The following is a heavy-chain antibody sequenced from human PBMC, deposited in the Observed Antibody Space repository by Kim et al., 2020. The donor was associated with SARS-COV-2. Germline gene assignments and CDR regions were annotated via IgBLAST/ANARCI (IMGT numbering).Heavy chain of an antibody. Sequence: GGSLRLSCAASGFMFSNHDMNWVRQAPGKGLEWVSSISGSGGTTYYPDPVKGRFTISRDNPKNTLYLQMNSLRADDTAVYYCSTGDTYYDYGGHVTLVT. V-gene: IGHV3-23*01. D-gene: IGHD5-18*01. CDR3: STGDTYYDY. CDR1: GFMFSNHD. CDR2: ISGSGGTT. J-gene: IGHJ4*01.